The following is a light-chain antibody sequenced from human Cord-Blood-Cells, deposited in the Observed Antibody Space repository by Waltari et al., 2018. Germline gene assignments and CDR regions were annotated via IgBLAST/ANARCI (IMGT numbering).Light chain of an antibody. CDR1: SSDVGGYNH. CDR2: DVR. CDR3: SSYTSSSTYV. Sequence: QSALTQPASVSGSPGQSITISRTGTSSDVGGYNHVSWYQQHPGKAPKLMIYDVRNRPSVVSNRFSGSKSGNTASLTISGLQAEDEADYYCSSYTSSSTYVFGTGTKVTVL. J-gene: IGLJ1*01. V-gene: IGLV2-14*03.